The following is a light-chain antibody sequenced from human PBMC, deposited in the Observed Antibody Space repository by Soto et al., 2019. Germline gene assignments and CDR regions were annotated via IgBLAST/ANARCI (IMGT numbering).Light chain of an antibody. CDR3: QQYNNWPRT. Sequence: EIVLTQSPATLSLSPGERATLSCRASQSVSSYLAWYQQKPGQAPRLLIYGASTRAADIPAKFSGSGSGTEFTLTISSLQSEDFAVYCCQQYNNWPRTFDQGTKVDI. CDR2: GAS. J-gene: IGKJ1*01. CDR1: QSVSSY. V-gene: IGKV3-15*01.